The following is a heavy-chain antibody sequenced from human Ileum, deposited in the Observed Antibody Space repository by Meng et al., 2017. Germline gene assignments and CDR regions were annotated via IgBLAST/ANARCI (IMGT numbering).Heavy chain of an antibody. V-gene: IGHV4-31*03. CDR2: IHYTGST. D-gene: IGHD2-2*01. J-gene: IGHJ4*02. CDR1: GGSIGSAAYY. Sequence: VQLQESGPGLVKVSQTLSLTCTVSGGSIGSAAYYWTWIRQHPAKGLEWIGYIHYTGSTSYNPSLESRTSTSIDTSNNQFFLKVTSVTAADTAVYYCARGVSAAGLFDNWGPGTLVTVSS. CDR3: ARGVSAAGLFDN.